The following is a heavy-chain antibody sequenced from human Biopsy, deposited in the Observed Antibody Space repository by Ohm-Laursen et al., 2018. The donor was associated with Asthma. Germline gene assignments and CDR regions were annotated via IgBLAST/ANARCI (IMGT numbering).Heavy chain of an antibody. CDR3: ARASYDILTGYYNYFDY. CDR2: IIPIFGTA. J-gene: IGHJ4*02. D-gene: IGHD3-9*01. Sequence: ASVKVSCKPSGGAFSSYAISWVRQAPGQGLEWMGGIIPIFGTANYAQKFQGRVTITADESTSTAYMELSSLRSEDTAVYYCARASYDILTGYYNYFDYWGQGTLVTVSS. CDR1: GGAFSSYA. V-gene: IGHV1-69*13.